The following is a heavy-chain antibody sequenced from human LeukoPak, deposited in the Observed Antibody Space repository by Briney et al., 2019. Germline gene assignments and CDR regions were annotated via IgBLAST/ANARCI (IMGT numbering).Heavy chain of an antibody. Sequence: SETLSLTCSFSGGSISSYYWSWIRQPPGKGLEWIGYIYYSGSTNYNPSLKSRVTISVDTSKNQFSLKLSSVTAADTAVYYCARPKGKGDAFDIWGQGTMVTVSS. CDR1: GGSISSYY. CDR3: ARPKGKGDAFDI. CDR2: IYYSGST. J-gene: IGHJ3*02. V-gene: IGHV4-59*01.